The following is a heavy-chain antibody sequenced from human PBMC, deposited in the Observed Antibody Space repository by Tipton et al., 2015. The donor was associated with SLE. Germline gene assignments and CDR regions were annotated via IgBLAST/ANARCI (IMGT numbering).Heavy chain of an antibody. V-gene: IGHV4-34*01. J-gene: IGHJ6*02. CDR1: GGSFSGYY. CDR2: INHRGST. D-gene: IGHD6-13*01. CDR3: AGLYSSSWLPFGYYYYGMYV. Sequence: LRLSCAVYGGSFSGYYWSWIRQPPGKGLEWIGEINHRGSTNYNPSLKSGLTISVDTSKNQFSLKLSSVTAADTAVYYCAGLYSSSWLPFGYYYYGMYVWGQGTTVTVSS.